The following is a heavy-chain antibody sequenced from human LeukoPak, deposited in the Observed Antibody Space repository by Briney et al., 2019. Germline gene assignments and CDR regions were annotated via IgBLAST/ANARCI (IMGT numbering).Heavy chain of an antibody. J-gene: IGHJ4*02. CDR1: GFHFSTHW. V-gene: IGHV3-7*05. CDR2: IKEDGREE. CDR3: TTDGTSDGLWY. Sequence: TGGSLRLSCTASGFHFSTHWMICVRQTPEKGLEWVANIKEDGREEVYVDSVKGRFTISRDNAKSSLYLQMTSLKTEDTAVYYCTTDGTSDGLWYWGQGTLATVSS. D-gene: IGHD2-21*01.